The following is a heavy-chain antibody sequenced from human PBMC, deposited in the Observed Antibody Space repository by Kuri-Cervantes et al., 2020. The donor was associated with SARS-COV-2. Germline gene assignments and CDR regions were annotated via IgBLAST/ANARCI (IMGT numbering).Heavy chain of an antibody. CDR1: GYTFTSYG. CDR3: ASRPYGSGWYEGIDY. D-gene: IGHD6-19*01. J-gene: IGHJ4*02. Sequence: ASVKVSCKASGYTFTSYGISWVRQAPGQGLEWMGWISAYNGNTNYAQKLQGRVTMTTDTSTSTAYMELRSLRSEDTAVYYCASRPYGSGWYEGIDYWGQGTLVTVSS. V-gene: IGHV1-18*01. CDR2: ISAYNGNT.